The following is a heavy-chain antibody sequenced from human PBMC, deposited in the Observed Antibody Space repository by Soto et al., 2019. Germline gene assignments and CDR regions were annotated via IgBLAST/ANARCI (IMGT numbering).Heavy chain of an antibody. CDR2: ITNGGGST. D-gene: IGHD2-15*01. CDR3: AKASGYCSDASCPPDY. J-gene: IGHJ4*02. CDR1: GFTFSSYA. V-gene: IGHV3-23*01. Sequence: GGSLRLSCAASGFTFSSYAMTWVRQAPGKGLEWVSTITNGGGSTHYADSVKGRFSISRDNSKNTLYLQMNSLRAEDTAVYYCAKASGYCSDASCPPDYWGQGTLVTVSS.